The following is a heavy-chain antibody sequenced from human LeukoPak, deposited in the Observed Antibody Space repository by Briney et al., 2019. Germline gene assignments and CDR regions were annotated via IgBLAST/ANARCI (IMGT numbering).Heavy chain of an antibody. Sequence: ASVKVSCKASGYTFTENYIHWVRQAPGHGLEWMGLINPYTGDANYTEKFQGRVTMTRDTSVSTAYMHLSRLRSDDRAVYYCARGKSGFSPWGQGTPVTVSS. CDR1: GYTFTENY. D-gene: IGHD3-22*01. V-gene: IGHV1-2*02. CDR2: INPYTGDA. J-gene: IGHJ4*02. CDR3: ARGKSGFSP.